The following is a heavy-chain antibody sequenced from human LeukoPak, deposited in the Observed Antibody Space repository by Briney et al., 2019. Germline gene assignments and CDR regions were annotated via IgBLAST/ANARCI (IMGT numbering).Heavy chain of an antibody. D-gene: IGHD1-1*01. CDR3: ARPNKNWSYFAH. Sequence: SETLSLTCTVSGXSISSYYWSWLRQPPGKGLEWIGYISSSGSTNYNPSLKSRVTISVDMSKNQFSLKLSSVTAADMAVYYCARPNKNWSYFAHWGQGTLVTVSS. CDR2: ISSSGST. J-gene: IGHJ4*02. CDR1: GXSISSYY. V-gene: IGHV4-59*08.